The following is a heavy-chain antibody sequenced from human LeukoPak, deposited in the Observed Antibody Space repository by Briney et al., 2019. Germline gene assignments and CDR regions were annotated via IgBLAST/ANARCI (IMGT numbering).Heavy chain of an antibody. J-gene: IGHJ4*02. Sequence: SSETLSLTCTVSGGSISRYYWSWIRQPAGKGLEWIGRLYTSGSTNYNPSLKSRVTMSIDTSKNQFSLKLSSVTAADTAVYYCARDRGHYDSSGYLFDYWGQGTLVTVSS. D-gene: IGHD3-22*01. CDR3: ARDRGHYDSSGYLFDY. CDR2: LYTSGST. V-gene: IGHV4-4*07. CDR1: GGSISRYY.